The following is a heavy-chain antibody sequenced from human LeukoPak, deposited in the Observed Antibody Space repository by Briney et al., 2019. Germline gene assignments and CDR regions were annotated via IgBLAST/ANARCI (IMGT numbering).Heavy chain of an antibody. CDR2: ISYDGSNK. Sequence: GGSLRLSCAASGFTFSSYAMHWVRQAPGKGLEWVAVISYDGSNKYYADSVKGRFTISRDNSKNTLYLQMNSLRAEDTAVYYCARGYVTTIVVVTETLDYWGQGTLVTVSS. D-gene: IGHD2-21*02. CDR1: GFTFSSYA. CDR3: ARGYVTTIVVVTETLDY. V-gene: IGHV3-30-3*01. J-gene: IGHJ4*02.